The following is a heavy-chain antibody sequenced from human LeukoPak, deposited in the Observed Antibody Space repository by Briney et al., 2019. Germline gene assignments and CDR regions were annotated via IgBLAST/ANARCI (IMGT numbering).Heavy chain of an antibody. J-gene: IGHJ6*02. CDR2: ISSGSTI. CDR3: ARDPHYYYYGLDV. V-gene: IGHV3-11*01. Sequence: AGSLRLSCAASGFTFSDYYMSWIRQAPGKGLEWVSYISSGSTIYYADSVKGRFTISRDNAKNSLYLQMNSVRAEDTAVYYCARDPHYYYYGLDVWGQGTTVTVSS. CDR1: GFTFSDYY.